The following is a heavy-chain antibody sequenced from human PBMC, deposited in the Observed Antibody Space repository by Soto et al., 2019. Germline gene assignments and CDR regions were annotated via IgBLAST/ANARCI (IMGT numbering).Heavy chain of an antibody. CDR1: GYAFTTYG. D-gene: IGHD1-1*01. V-gene: IGHV1-18*01. Sequence: QVHLVQSRDEVEKPGASVRVSCKSSGYAFTTYGITWVRQAPGQALEWMGWISAHKGNTNYAQKLQGRVTVTRDTSTSTAYMELRSLRSDDTAVSYCARGRYGDYWGQGALVTVSS. J-gene: IGHJ4*02. CDR2: ISAHKGNT. CDR3: ARGRYGDY.